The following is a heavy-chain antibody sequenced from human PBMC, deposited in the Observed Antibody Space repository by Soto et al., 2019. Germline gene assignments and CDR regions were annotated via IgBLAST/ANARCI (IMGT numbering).Heavy chain of an antibody. CDR2: MNPNSGNT. J-gene: IGHJ5*01. CDR1: GYTFNNYD. Sequence: ASVKVSCKASGYTFNNYDIHWVRQAPGHGLEWMGWMNPNSGNTGYAQNFRGRVTMTQNTAIGTAYMELSSLRSDVTATYYCTRAYGAENFDFWGQGTRVTVSS. V-gene: IGHV1-8*02. CDR3: TRAYGAENFDF. D-gene: IGHD3-10*01.